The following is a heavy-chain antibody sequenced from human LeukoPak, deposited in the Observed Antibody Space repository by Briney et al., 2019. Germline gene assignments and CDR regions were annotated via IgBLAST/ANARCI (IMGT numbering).Heavy chain of an antibody. CDR2: ISSSSSSI. Sequence: GGSLRLSCAASGFTFSDYYMSWIRQAPGKGLEWVSYISSSSSSIFYADPVKGRFTISRDNVKNSLDLQMNSLRAEDTGVYYCARETDSAFDIWGQGTMVTVA. CDR1: GFTFSDYY. V-gene: IGHV3-11*04. CDR3: ARETDSAFDI. J-gene: IGHJ3*02.